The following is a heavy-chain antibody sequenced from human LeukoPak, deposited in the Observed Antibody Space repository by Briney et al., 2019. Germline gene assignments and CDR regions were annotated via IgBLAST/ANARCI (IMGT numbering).Heavy chain of an antibody. J-gene: IGHJ4*02. CDR3: ARGGSLGY. V-gene: IGHV3-48*03. CDR2: ISSSGSAI. CDR1: GFTFSSYE. Sequence: GGSLRLSCAASGFTFSSYEMNWVRQATGKGLEWVSKISSSGSAIYYADSVKGRFTISRDNAKSSLYLQMNSLRVEDTAVYYCARGGSLGYWGQGTLVTVSS. D-gene: IGHD6-19*01.